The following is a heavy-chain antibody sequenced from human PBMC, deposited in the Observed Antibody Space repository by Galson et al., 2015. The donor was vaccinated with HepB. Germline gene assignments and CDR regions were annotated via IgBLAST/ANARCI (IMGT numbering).Heavy chain of an antibody. CDR3: ARGGVPASISYYYYMDV. V-gene: IGHV3-23*01. D-gene: IGHD2-2*01. J-gene: IGHJ6*03. CDR1: RFTFSNYA. CDR2: ISSSGGST. Sequence: SLRLSCAASRFTFSNYAMSWVRQAPGKGLEWVSAISSSGGSTYYADSVKGRFTISRDNSKNTLYVQMDSLRADDTAVYYCARGGVPASISYYYYMDVWGKGTTVTVSS.